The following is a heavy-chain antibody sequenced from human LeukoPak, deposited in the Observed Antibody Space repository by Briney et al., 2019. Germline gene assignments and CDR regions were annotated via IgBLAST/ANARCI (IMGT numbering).Heavy chain of an antibody. CDR1: GITFRNYW. CDR3: TTDGGY. Sequence: GGSLRLSCVVSGITFRNYWMSWIRQAPGKGLEWVARIKSKDDGETIDYNAPVKGRFTISRDDSRNTVFLQMNTLKTEDTAVYYCTTDGGYWGQGTLVTVSS. V-gene: IGHV3-15*01. J-gene: IGHJ4*02. D-gene: IGHD2-15*01. CDR2: IKSKDDGETI.